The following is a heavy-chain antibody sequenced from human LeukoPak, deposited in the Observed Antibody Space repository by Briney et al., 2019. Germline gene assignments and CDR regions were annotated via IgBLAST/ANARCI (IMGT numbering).Heavy chain of an antibody. Sequence: SATLSLTFTVSGGSISSYYWSWIRQPPGKGLEWIGYIYYSGSTNYNPSLKSRVTISVDTSKNQFSLKLSSVTAADTAVYYCAREGSSSWYFYFQHWGQGTLVTVSS. CDR2: IYYSGST. J-gene: IGHJ1*01. CDR3: AREGSSSWYFYFQH. D-gene: IGHD6-13*01. V-gene: IGHV4-59*01. CDR1: GGSISSYY.